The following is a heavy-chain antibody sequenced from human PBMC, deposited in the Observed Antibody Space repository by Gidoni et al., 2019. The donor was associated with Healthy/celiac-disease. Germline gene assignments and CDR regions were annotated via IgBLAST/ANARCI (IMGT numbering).Heavy chain of an antibody. V-gene: IGHV3-30*04. Sequence: QVQLVEAGGGVVQPGRSLRLSCAASGFTFSSYAMHWIRQAPGKGLEWVAVISYDGRNKYYADSVKGRFTISRDNSKNTLYLQMNSLRAEDTAMYYCARDRGDYGDYGGGDYWGQGTLVTVSS. D-gene: IGHD4-17*01. CDR2: ISYDGRNK. J-gene: IGHJ4*02. CDR1: GFTFSSYA. CDR3: ARDRGDYGDYGGGDY.